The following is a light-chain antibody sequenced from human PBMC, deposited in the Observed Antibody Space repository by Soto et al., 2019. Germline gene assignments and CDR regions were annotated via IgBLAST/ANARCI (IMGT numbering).Light chain of an antibody. Sequence: DIQMTQSPSTLSASVGDRVTITCRASQSISGWLAWDQQKPGKAPKVLIYDASSLESGVPSRFSGSGSGTEFTLTISCLQPDDFATYYCQQYDGYSRTFGQGTKVEIK. CDR1: QSISGW. CDR2: DAS. CDR3: QQYDGYSRT. V-gene: IGKV1-5*01. J-gene: IGKJ1*01.